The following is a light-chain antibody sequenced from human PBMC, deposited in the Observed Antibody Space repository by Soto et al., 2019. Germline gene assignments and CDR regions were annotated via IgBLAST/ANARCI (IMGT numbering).Light chain of an antibody. Sequence: DLQMTQSPSSLSASVGDRVTITCRASQSISSYLNWYQQKPGKAPKVLIYAASSLQSGIPSRFSGSGSGTDFTLTISSLQPEDFATYYCQQSYSIQWTFGQGTKVEIK. CDR2: AAS. CDR1: QSISSY. V-gene: IGKV1-39*01. J-gene: IGKJ1*01. CDR3: QQSYSIQWT.